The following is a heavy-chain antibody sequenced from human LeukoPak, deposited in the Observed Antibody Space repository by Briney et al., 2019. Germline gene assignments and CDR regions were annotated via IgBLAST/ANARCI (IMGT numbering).Heavy chain of an antibody. Sequence: GGSLRLSCAASGFTFRNYWMSWVRQVPGTGLEWVANIKQDGSDRNYVTSVRGRFTISRDNAKNSLYLQMNSLRAEDTALYYCAKASYYYDSSGPDYWGQGTLVTVSS. CDR1: GFTFRNYW. D-gene: IGHD3-22*01. CDR2: IKQDGSDR. CDR3: AKASYYYDSSGPDY. J-gene: IGHJ4*02. V-gene: IGHV3-7*03.